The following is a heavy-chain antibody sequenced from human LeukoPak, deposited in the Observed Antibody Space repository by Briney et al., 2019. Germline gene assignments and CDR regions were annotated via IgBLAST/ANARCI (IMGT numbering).Heavy chain of an antibody. V-gene: IGHV3-53*01. Sequence: SGGSLRLSCAASGFTVSSNYMSWVRQAPGKGLEWVSVIYSGGSTYYADSVKGRFTISRDNSKNTLYLQMNSLRAEDTAVYYCAREAGGDSFDYWGQGTLVTVSS. CDR2: IYSGGST. D-gene: IGHD1-26*01. J-gene: IGHJ4*02. CDR3: AREAGGDSFDY. CDR1: GFTVSSNY.